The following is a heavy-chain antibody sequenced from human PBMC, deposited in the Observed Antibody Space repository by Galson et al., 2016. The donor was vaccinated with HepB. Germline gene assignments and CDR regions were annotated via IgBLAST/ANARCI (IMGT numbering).Heavy chain of an antibody. J-gene: IGHJ4*02. CDR1: GFSFSYYW. CDR3: ARDPQPTRYTFGAPDY. V-gene: IGHV3-74*01. CDR2: INSDESTT. D-gene: IGHD5-18*01. Sequence: SLRLSCAASGFSFSYYWMHWVRQVPGKGLVWVSRINSDESTTSYADSVKGRFTISRDNAKNTLYLQMNSLRAEDTAVYYCARDPQPTRYTFGAPDYWGQGTLVTVTS.